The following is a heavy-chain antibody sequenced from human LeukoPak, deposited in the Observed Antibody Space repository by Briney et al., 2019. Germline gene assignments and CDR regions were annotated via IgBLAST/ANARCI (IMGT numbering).Heavy chain of an antibody. CDR1: GFIFGTYG. J-gene: IGHJ4*02. D-gene: IGHD6-19*01. Sequence: PGGSLRLSCEASGFIFGTYGMHWVRQAPGKGPEWVAPIWYDGSNKYYADSVKGRFTISRDNSKNTLYLQMNSLRAEDTALYYCVRGSGWAYYFDYWGQGTLVTVSS. CDR2: IWYDGSNK. V-gene: IGHV3-33*01. CDR3: VRGSGWAYYFDY.